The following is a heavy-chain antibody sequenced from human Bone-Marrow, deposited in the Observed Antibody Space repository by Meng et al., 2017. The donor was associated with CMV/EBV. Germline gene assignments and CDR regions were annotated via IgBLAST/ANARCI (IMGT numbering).Heavy chain of an antibody. J-gene: IGHJ4*02. CDR1: GYTFTSYD. CDR3: ARENVVVPAAPMDY. Sequence: ASVKVSCKASGYTFTSYDINWVRQATGQGLEWMGWINPNSGGTNYAQKFQGRVTMTRDTSISTAYMELSRLRSDDTAVYYCARENVVVPAAPMDYWGQGTLVTVSS. CDR2: INPNSGGT. V-gene: IGHV1-2*02. D-gene: IGHD2-2*01.